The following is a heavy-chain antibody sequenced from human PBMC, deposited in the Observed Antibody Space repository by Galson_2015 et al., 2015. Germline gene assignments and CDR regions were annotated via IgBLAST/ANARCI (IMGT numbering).Heavy chain of an antibody. J-gene: IGHJ4*02. CDR2: IDVAGGT. V-gene: IGHV3-13*01. D-gene: IGHD4-23*01. CDR1: GFTFSSHA. Sequence: SLRLSCAAFGFTFSSHAMHWVRQPTGKGLEWVAAIDVAGGTFYAPSVKGRFTISREDAKSSVALHMNSLRVGDTAVYYCARRGMTTVVTRFYFAYWGQGTLVTVSS. CDR3: ARRGMTTVVTRFYFAY.